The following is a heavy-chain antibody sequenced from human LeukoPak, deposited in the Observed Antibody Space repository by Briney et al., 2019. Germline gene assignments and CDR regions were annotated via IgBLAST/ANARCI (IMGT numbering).Heavy chain of an antibody. CDR1: GGSFSGYY. D-gene: IGHD7-27*01. Sequence: PSETLSLTCAVYGGSFSGYYWSWIRQPPGKGLEWIGEINHSGSTNYNPSLKSRVTISVDTSKNQFSLKLSSVTAADTAVYYCATTRLGYFDYWGQGTLVTVSS. V-gene: IGHV4-34*01. J-gene: IGHJ4*02. CDR3: ATTRLGYFDY. CDR2: INHSGST.